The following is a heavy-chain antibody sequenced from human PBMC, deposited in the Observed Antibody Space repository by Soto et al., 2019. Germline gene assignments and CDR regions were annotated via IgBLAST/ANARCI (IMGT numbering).Heavy chain of an antibody. CDR3: VKDSYSNYSPYYYYAMDV. Sequence: GGSLRLSCEVSGFTFTKYGMHWVRQAPGKGLEWVAVISYDGNKEYFADSVKGRFTISRDNARNKLYLQMNSLRGNDTAVYYCVKDSYSNYSPYYYYAMDVWGQGTTVTVSS. CDR1: GFTFTKYG. J-gene: IGHJ6*02. CDR2: ISYDGNKE. V-gene: IGHV3-30*18. D-gene: IGHD4-4*01.